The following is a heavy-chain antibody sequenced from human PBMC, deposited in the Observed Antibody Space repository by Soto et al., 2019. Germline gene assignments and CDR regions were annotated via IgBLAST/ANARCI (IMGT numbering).Heavy chain of an antibody. Sequence: EVLLVESGGGLVEPGGSLRLSCEASGITFSNAWMNWVRQAPGKGLEYIGRIRSKTDGGTTEYVAPVEGRFTISRDDSKNTMYLQMSGLKTEDTAAYYCTTTRPGTNVFDNWGQGTLVTVSS. D-gene: IGHD6-13*01. CDR1: GITFSNAW. CDR3: TTTRPGTNVFDN. V-gene: IGHV3-15*01. J-gene: IGHJ3*02. CDR2: IRSKTDGGTT.